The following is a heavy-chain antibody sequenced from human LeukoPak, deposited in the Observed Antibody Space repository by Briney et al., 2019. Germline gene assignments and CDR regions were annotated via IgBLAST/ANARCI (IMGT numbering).Heavy chain of an antibody. Sequence: SETLSLTCTVSGASIRSTSHYWGWIRQPPGKGLDWIGSIYYSGSSYYNPSLKSRVTISVDTSKNQFSLKLSSVSAADTAMYYCARLIAKPGTYLEYFQYWGQGTLVTVSS. CDR1: GASIRSTSHY. J-gene: IGHJ1*01. D-gene: IGHD6-13*01. CDR3: ARLIAKPGTYLEYFQY. V-gene: IGHV4-39*07. CDR2: IYYSGSS.